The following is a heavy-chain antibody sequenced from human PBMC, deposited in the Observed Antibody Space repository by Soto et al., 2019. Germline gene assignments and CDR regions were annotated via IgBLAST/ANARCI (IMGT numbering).Heavy chain of an antibody. V-gene: IGHV4-61*01. Sequence: QVQLQESGPGLVKPSGTLSLICIVSGDSVTFGHHYWSWIRQPPGKGLEWIGHIFFTGDTNYSHSLKSRVTMSVDSSKSQCALTLTSVTAAYSAIYYCATARSDSAGRSLGRRVDVWGQGTTVTVSS. CDR3: ATARSDSAGRSLGRRVDV. J-gene: IGHJ6*02. D-gene: IGHD3-10*01. CDR2: IFFTGDT. CDR1: GDSVTFGHHY.